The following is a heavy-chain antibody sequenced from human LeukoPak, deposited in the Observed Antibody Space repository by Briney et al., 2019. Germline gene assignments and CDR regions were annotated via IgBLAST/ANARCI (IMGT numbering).Heavy chain of an antibody. CDR1: GYRFTSFW. D-gene: IGHD3-9*01. J-gene: IGHJ4*02. CDR3: ARQDFDILTGYYTY. Sequence: GESLKISCKTSGYRFTSFWIGWVRQVPGKGLEWMGIIYPGDSDTRYSPSFQGQVIISADKSISTAYLQWGSLKASDTAMYYCARQDFDILTGYYTYWGQGTLVTVSS. V-gene: IGHV5-51*01. CDR2: IYPGDSDT.